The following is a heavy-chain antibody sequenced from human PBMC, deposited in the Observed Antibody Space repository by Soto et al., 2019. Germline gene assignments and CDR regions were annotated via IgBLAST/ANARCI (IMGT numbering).Heavy chain of an antibody. Sequence: SETLSLTCTVSGGSISSGGNYLRWIRQHPGKGLEWIGYIYYSWSTYCNPSLKSRVTISVDTSKNQFSLKLSSVTAADTAVYYCARAISDRGYYSEYLAQGTMVTVSS. CDR2: IYYSWST. CDR3: ARAISDRGYYSEY. J-gene: IGHJ4*02. V-gene: IGHV4-31*03. CDR1: GGSISSGGNY. D-gene: IGHD3-9*01.